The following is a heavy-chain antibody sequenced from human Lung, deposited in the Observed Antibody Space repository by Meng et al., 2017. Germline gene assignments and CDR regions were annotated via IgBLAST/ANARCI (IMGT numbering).Heavy chain of an antibody. D-gene: IGHD2-2*01. CDR3: ARGLGEAVVPRTMFDY. J-gene: IGHJ4*02. CDR2: IYHSGGT. Sequence: QGRLWDSCPGLVKPSGTLSPLCGVSGGSSSSSNWWSWVRQPPGKGLEWIGEIYHSGGTKYNPSLKSRVTISVDKSKNQFSLKLSSVTAADTAVYYCARGLGEAVVPRTMFDYWGQGTLVTVSS. CDR1: GGSSSSSNW. V-gene: IGHV4-4*02.